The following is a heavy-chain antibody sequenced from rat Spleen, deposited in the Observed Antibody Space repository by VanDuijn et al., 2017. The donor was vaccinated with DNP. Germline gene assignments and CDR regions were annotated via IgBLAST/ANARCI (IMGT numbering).Heavy chain of an antibody. Sequence: EVKLVESGGGLVQPGRSLKLSCAASGFNFNDYWMGWVRQAPGKGLEWIGEINKDSRTINYTPSLKDKFTISRDNVQNTLYLQMSKLGSEDTAIYYCARASGPRFAYWGQGTLVTVSS. CDR2: INKDSRTI. CDR1: GFNFNDYW. CDR3: ARASGPRFAY. J-gene: IGHJ3*01. V-gene: IGHV4-2*01. D-gene: IGHD1-4*01.